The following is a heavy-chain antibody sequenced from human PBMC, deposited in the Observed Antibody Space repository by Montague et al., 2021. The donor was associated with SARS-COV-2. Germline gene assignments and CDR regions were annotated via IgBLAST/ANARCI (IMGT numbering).Heavy chain of an antibody. D-gene: IGHD2-8*01. Sequence: LALVKPTQTLTLTCSFSGFSLSTSAVGVGWIRQPPGKALEWLAVIYWNDDKYYDPSLNSRLTITKDTSKNQVVLTMTNMDPVDTATYYCAHRTQNLNGFQNWGQGTLVTVSS. CDR2: IYWNDDK. V-gene: IGHV2-5*01. J-gene: IGHJ1*01. CDR1: GFSLSTSAVG. CDR3: AHRTQNLNGFQN.